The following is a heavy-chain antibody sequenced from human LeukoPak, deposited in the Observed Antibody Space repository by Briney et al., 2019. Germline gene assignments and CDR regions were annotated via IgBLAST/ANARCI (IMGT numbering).Heavy chain of an antibody. CDR1: GGSISSNW. CDR2: IYHSGST. J-gene: IGHJ6*02. CDR3: ARDRKNYGMDV. Sequence: PSETLSLTCTVSGGSISSNWWSWVRQPPGKGLEWIGEIYHSGSTNYNPSLKSRVTISVDKSKNQFSLKLSSVTAADTAVYYCARDRKNYGMDVWGQGTTVTVSS. V-gene: IGHV4-4*02.